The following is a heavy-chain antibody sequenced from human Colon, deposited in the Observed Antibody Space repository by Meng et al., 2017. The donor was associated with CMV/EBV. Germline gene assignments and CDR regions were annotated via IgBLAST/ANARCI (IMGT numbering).Heavy chain of an antibody. CDR1: GGSISSSSVY. CDR3: ARPSDNGWYYFDS. J-gene: IGHJ4*02. CDR2: SNHSGNT. Sequence: SETLSLTCTVSGGSISSSSVYWGWIRQPPGGGLEWIGSSNHSGNTYRNPSLWGRVSMSVDTSKNQFSLNLSSVTAADTSIYYCARPSDNGWYYFDSWGQGTLVTVSS. V-gene: IGHV4-39*01. D-gene: IGHD6-19*01.